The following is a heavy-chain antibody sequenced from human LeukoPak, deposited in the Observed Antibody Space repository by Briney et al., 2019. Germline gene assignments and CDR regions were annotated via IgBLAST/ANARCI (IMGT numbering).Heavy chain of an antibody. CDR1: GFTFSSYS. J-gene: IGHJ6*02. V-gene: IGHV3-48*01. D-gene: IGHD3-10*01. CDR2: ISSSSSTI. Sequence: GGSLRLSCAASGFTFSSYSMNWVRQAPGKGLEWVSYISSSSSTIYYADSVKGRFTISRDNAKNSLYLQMNSLRAEDTAVYYCARDMGGYYYYGMDVWGQGTTVTVPS. CDR3: ARDMGGYYYYGMDV.